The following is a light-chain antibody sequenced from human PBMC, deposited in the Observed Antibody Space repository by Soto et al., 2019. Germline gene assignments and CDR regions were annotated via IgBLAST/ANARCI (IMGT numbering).Light chain of an antibody. Sequence: EVVMTQSPLSLPVTLGQPASISCRSSQSLAYIDGNTYLSWFQQRPGQSPRRLIYKVSNRESGGPDRSSGSGSGTDFTLRITRVEAEDVGVSYCGQGTHWPPYTFGQGTKVEIK. J-gene: IGKJ2*01. CDR3: GQGTHWPPYT. CDR1: QSLAYIDGNTY. V-gene: IGKV2-30*01. CDR2: KVS.